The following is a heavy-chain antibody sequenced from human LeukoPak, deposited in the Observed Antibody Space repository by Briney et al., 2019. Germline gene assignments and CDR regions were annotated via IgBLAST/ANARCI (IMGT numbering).Heavy chain of an antibody. J-gene: IGHJ3*02. CDR3: AGRLRYFDQGAFDI. CDR1: GGTFSSYA. Sequence: ASVKVFCKASGGTFSSYAISWVRQAPGQGLEWMGGIIPIFGTANYAQKFQGRVTITADKSTSTAYMELSSLRSEDTAVYYCAGRLRYFDQGAFDIWGQGTMVTVSS. D-gene: IGHD3-9*01. V-gene: IGHV1-69*06. CDR2: IIPIFGTA.